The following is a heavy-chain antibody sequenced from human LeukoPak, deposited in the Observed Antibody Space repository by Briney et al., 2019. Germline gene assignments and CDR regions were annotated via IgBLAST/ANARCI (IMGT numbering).Heavy chain of an antibody. J-gene: IGHJ6*04. CDR2: ISSSSSTI. V-gene: IGHV3-48*01. Sequence: QTVGSLRLSCAASGFTFSSYSMNWVRQAPGKGLEWVSYISSSSSTIYYADSVKGRFTISRDNAKNSLYLQMNSLRAEDTAVYYCARDDRLRGAWDVWGKGTTVTVSS. CDR3: ARDDRLRGAWDV. CDR1: GFTFSSYS. D-gene: IGHD4-17*01.